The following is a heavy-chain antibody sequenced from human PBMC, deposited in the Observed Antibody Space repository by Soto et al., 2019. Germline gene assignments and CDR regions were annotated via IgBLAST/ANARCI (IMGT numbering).Heavy chain of an antibody. Sequence: KPGGSLRLSCAASGFTFTRYSMNWVRQAPGKGLEWVSSISSTTNYIYYADSMKGRFTVSRDNAKNSVYLEMNSLSAEDTAVYYRARESEDLTSNFDYWGQGTLVTVSS. J-gene: IGHJ4*02. V-gene: IGHV3-21*01. CDR2: ISSTTNYI. CDR1: GFTFTRYS. CDR3: ARESEDLTSNFDY.